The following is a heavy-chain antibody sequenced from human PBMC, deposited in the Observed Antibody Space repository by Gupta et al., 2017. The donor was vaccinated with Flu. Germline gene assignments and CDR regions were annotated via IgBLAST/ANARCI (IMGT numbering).Heavy chain of an antibody. D-gene: IGHD6-6*01. J-gene: IGHJ4*02. V-gene: IGHV3-21*01. Sequence: SGFTFSSYSMNWVRQAPGKGMEWVSSISSSSRYRNYADSVKGRFTSSRETAKKSLYLKMKSLRAEDTAVDYCAIEARLAYGGQGTMVTVSS. CDR2: ISSSSRYR. CDR3: AIEARLAY. CDR1: GFTFSSYS.